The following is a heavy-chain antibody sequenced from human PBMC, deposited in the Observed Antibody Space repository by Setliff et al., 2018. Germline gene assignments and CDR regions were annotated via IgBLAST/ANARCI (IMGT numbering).Heavy chain of an antibody. CDR1: GYTFTNYG. J-gene: IGHJ3*02. V-gene: IGHV1-18*01. CDR3: ARSYDSGFYHQRDAYDI. D-gene: IGHD3-22*01. CDR2: INNYSFKT. Sequence: GASVKVSCKTSGYTFTNYGITWVRQAPGQGLEWMGWINNYSFKTTYPQKFLGRVTVTTDTTTSTSYMELRSLRSDYTALYYCARSYDSGFYHQRDAYDIWVQGTMVTVS.